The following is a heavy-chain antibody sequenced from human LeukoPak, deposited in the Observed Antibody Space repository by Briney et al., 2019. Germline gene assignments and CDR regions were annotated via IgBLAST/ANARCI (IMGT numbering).Heavy chain of an antibody. V-gene: IGHV3-74*01. Sequence: GGSLRLSCAASGFTFSNYWMHWVRQAPGKGLEWVSRIYSDGSNTVYAEPVKGRFTISRDNAKNTLYLQMNSLRAEDTAVYFCANLGTLRDGDYWGQGTLVTVSS. D-gene: IGHD2-15*01. J-gene: IGHJ4*02. CDR3: ANLGTLRDGDY. CDR2: IYSDGSNT. CDR1: GFTFSNYW.